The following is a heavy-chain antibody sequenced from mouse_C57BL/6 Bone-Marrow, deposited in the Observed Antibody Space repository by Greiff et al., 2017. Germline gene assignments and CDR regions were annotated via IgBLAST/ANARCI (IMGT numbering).Heavy chain of an antibody. Sequence: EVKLVESGGGLVKPGGSLKLSCAASGFTFSSYAMSWVRQTPEKRLEWVATISDGGSYTYYPDNVKGRFTLSRDNAKNNLYLQMSHLKSEDTAMYYCAREITTVLGDYWGQGTTLTVSS. D-gene: IGHD1-1*01. CDR2: ISDGGSYT. V-gene: IGHV5-4*03. CDR3: AREITTVLGDY. J-gene: IGHJ2*01. CDR1: GFTFSSYA.